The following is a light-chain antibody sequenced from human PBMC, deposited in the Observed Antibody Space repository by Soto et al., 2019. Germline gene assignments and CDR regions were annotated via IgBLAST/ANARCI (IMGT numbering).Light chain of an antibody. V-gene: IGLV2-14*03. Sequence: QSVLTQPASVSGSPGHSITISCTGTSSDIGAYNYVSWYQQHPGKAPKLMIYDVNIRPSGVSNRFSGSKSGNTASLTIPGLQAEDEADYYCTSWTTSTTMIFGGGTKVTVL. CDR1: SSDIGAYNY. CDR2: DVN. CDR3: TSWTTSTTMI. J-gene: IGLJ2*01.